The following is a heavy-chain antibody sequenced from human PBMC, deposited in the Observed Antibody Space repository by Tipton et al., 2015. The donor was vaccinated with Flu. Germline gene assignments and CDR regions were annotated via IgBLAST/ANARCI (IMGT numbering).Heavy chain of an antibody. D-gene: IGHD2-8*02. CDR1: GYSISSGFY. V-gene: IGHV4-38-2*02. CDR3: ARRDCAGGICYSRVYDAFDI. Sequence: TLSLTCTVSGYSISSGFYWGWIRQPPGKGLEWIGNIYHSGSTFYNPSLKSRVTISVDTSKNQFSLKLGSVTAGDTAVYYCARRDCAGGICYSRVYDAFDIWGQGTLVTVSS. J-gene: IGHJ3*02. CDR2: IYHSGST.